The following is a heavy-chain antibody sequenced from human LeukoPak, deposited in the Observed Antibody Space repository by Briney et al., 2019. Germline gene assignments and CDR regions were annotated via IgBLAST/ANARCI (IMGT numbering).Heavy chain of an antibody. V-gene: IGHV3-23*01. D-gene: IGHD3-22*01. J-gene: IGHJ4*02. Sequence: GGSLRLSCAASGFTFSSYAMSWVRQAPGKGLEGVSAISGSGGSAYYADSVKGRFTISRDNSKNTLYLQMNSLRAEDTAVYYCAKALIVVVTSFDYWGQGTLVTVSS. CDR1: GFTFSSYA. CDR3: AKALIVVVTSFDY. CDR2: ISGSGGSA.